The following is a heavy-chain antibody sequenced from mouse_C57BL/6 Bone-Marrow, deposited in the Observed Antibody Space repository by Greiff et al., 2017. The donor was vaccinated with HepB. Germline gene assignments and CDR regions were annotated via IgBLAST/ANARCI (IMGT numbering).Heavy chain of an antibody. J-gene: IGHJ3*01. CDR3: ARSDYYGNPWFAY. CDR1: GYTFTSYD. V-gene: IGHV1-85*01. CDR2: IYPRDGST. D-gene: IGHD2-1*01. Sequence: VQRVGSGPELVKPGASVKLSCKASGYTFTSYDINWVKQRPGQGLEWIGWIYPRDGSTKYNEKFKGKATLTVDTSSSTAYMELHSLTSEDSAVYFCARSDYYGNPWFAYWGQGTLVTVSA.